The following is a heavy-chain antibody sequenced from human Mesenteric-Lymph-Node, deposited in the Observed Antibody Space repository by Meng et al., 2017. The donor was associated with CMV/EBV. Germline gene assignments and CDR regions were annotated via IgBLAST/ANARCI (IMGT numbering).Heavy chain of an antibody. Sequence: QEQLEQSGAEVKNPGPSVKVSCKASGYTFTSFDTNCVHQATGQGPEWMGWMNPNSGNTGYAQKFQGRVTLTRDTSISTAYMELSSLRSEDTAVYYRARGPSYSSGFPDCWGQGTLVTVSS. V-gene: IGHV1-8*02. CDR2: MNPNSGNT. CDR1: GYTFTSFD. J-gene: IGHJ4*02. CDR3: ARGPSYSSGFPDC. D-gene: IGHD6-19*01.